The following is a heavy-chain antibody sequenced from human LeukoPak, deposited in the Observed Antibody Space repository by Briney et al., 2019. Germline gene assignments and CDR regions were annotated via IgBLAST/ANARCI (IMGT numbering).Heavy chain of an antibody. J-gene: IGHJ4*02. CDR3: ARAIVGATHLDY. D-gene: IGHD1-26*01. V-gene: IGHV4-59*01. CDR1: GGSISSYY. CDR2: IYYSGST. Sequence: SETLSLTCTVSGGSISSYYWSWIRQPPGKGLEWIGYIYYSGSTNYNPSLKSRVTISVDTSKNQFSLKLSSVTAADTAVYYCARAIVGATHLDYWGQGTLVTVSS.